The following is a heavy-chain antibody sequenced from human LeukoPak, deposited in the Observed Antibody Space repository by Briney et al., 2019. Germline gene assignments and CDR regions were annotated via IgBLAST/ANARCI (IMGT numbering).Heavy chain of an antibody. Sequence: PGGSLRLSCAASGFTFGSYGMQWVRQAPGKGPEWVAFTRYDGSEKYYADSVKGRFTISRDNSNNTVYLQMNSLRVEDTAVYYCARGTAWYTAHYYIDVWGTGTTVTVSS. CDR2: TRYDGSEK. D-gene: IGHD2-8*01. CDR1: GFTFGSYG. CDR3: ARGTAWYTAHYYIDV. J-gene: IGHJ6*03. V-gene: IGHV3-30*02.